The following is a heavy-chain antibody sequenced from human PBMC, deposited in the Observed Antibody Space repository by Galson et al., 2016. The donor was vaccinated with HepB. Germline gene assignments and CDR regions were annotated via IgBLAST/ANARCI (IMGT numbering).Heavy chain of an antibody. CDR3: VGDRDGQRHMVHGEY. CDR1: GFTFSSYS. CDR2: ISIGSSRI. D-gene: IGHD3-10*01. V-gene: IGHV3-48*02. J-gene: IGHJ4*02. Sequence: SLRLSCAASGFTFSSYSLNWVRQAPGKGLEWVSYISIGSSRIYYADSVKGRFTISRDNAKNSLFLQMNSLRDEDTAVYFCVGDRDGQRHMVHGEYWGQGTLFTVSS.